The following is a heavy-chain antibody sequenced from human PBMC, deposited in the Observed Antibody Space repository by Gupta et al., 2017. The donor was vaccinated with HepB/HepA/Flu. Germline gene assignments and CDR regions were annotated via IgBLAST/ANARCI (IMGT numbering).Heavy chain of an antibody. D-gene: IGHD2/OR15-2a*01. CDR1: GASVGSHD. Sequence: AQLHEPAPGLAKPSATPPLTCSGPGASVGSHDCNWGRRSAGKGLEWIGRIFPSGTAHYNPALTSRVTISVDTFRNQFPRRVHSVTAAAAAVYYWARGSSDAATYFPDAWGQGTLVTVSS. CDR3: ARGSSDAATYFPDA. V-gene: IGHV4-4*07. CDR2: IFPSGTA. J-gene: IGHJ5*02.